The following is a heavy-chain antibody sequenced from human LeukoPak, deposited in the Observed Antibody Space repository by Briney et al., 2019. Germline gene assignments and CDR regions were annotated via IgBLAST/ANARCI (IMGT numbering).Heavy chain of an antibody. CDR3: AREGGYDFWSGYMNYYYYYYMDV. CDR2: ISSSSSYI. Sequence: PGGSLRLSCAASGFTFSSCSMNWVRQAPGKGLEWVSSISSSSSYIYYADSVKGRFTISRDNAKNSLYLQMNSLRAEDTAVYYCAREGGYDFWSGYMNYYYYYYMDVWGKGTTVTVSS. J-gene: IGHJ6*03. D-gene: IGHD3-3*01. CDR1: GFTFSSCS. V-gene: IGHV3-21*01.